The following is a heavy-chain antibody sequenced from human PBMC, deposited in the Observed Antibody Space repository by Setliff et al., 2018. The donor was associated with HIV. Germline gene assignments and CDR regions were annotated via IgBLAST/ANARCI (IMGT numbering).Heavy chain of an antibody. CDR1: GGSISSYY. CDR2: VHYSGST. Sequence: SETLSLTCTVSGGSISSYYWSWIWQPPGKGLEWIGYVHYSGSTNYNPSLKSRLAMSVDMSKNHFSLKLRSVTAADTAVYYCARHGHFYDSSSSDAFDIWGHGTMVTVSS. D-gene: IGHD3-22*01. J-gene: IGHJ3*02. CDR3: ARHGHFYDSSSSDAFDI. V-gene: IGHV4-59*08.